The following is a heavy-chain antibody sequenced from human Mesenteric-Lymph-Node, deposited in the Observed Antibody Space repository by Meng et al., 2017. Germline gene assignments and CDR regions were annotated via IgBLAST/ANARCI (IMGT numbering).Heavy chain of an antibody. Sequence: QVQLQGSGPGLVNPSGTLSLSCTVSGDSISSDIWWSWVRQPPGKGLEWIGEVYHRGDTNYNPSLKSRVVISVDRSKNQFSLNLSSVTAADTAVYYCGRDQGRQLINHWGQGTLVTVSS. CDR2: VYHRGDT. CDR1: GDSISSDIW. V-gene: IGHV4-4*02. D-gene: IGHD1-1*01. J-gene: IGHJ4*02. CDR3: GRDQGRQLINH.